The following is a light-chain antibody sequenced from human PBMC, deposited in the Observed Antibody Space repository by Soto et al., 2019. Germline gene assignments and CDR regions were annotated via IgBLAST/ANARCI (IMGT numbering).Light chain of an antibody. J-gene: IGKJ1*01. CDR1: RSASDW. CDR3: QQYNSYSAT. V-gene: IGKV1-5*03. CDR2: KAS. Sequence: IQMTQSPSTLSASVGDRVTITCRASRSASDWLAWYQQRPGEAPRMLISKASTLESGVPSRFNGSGSGTHFTLTITSLQPDDSATYYCQQYNSYSATFGQGTKVDI.